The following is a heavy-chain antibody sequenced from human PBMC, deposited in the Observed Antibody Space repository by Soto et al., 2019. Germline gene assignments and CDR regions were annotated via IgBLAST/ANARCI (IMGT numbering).Heavy chain of an antibody. CDR3: ARADCGGDCYSGGFNY. Sequence: SETLSLTCTVSGGSISGYYWNWIRQPPGKGLEWIGYVEFSGRTNYNPSLRSRLTISVDTSKNQFSLKLSSVTAADTAVYYCARADCGGDCYSGGFNYWGQGTLVTVSS. D-gene: IGHD2-21*02. V-gene: IGHV4-59*01. CDR2: VEFSGRT. CDR1: GGSISGYY. J-gene: IGHJ4*02.